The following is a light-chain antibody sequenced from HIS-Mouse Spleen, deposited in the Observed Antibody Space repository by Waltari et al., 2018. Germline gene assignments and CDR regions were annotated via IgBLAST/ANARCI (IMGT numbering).Light chain of an antibody. CDR2: GAS. V-gene: IGKV3-20*01. CDR3: QQYGSSPRT. Sequence: EIVLTQSPGTLSLSPGARATLSCRASLSVSSSYLAWYQQKPGQAPSLLIYGASRRATGIPDRFSGSGSGTDFTLTISRLEPEDFAVYYCQQYGSSPRTFGQGTKVEIK. CDR1: LSVSSSY. J-gene: IGKJ1*01.